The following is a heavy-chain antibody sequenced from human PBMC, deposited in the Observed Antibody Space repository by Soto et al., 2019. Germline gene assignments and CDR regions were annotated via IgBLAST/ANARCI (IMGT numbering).Heavy chain of an antibody. V-gene: IGHV3-74*01. D-gene: IGHD5-18*01. CDR2: INSDGSTT. Sequence: EVQLVESGGGLVQPGGSLRLSCAASGFTFSSYWMHWVRQAPGNELVWVSRINSDGSTTSYADSVKGRFTISRDNAKNKLYLQMTSLRAEDTAVFYCARGGYSYGYEAFDYWGQGNQVTVSS. CDR1: GFTFSSYW. CDR3: ARGGYSYGYEAFDY. J-gene: IGHJ4*02.